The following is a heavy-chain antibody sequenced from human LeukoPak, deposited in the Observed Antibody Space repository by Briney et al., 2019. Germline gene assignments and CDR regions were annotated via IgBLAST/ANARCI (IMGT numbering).Heavy chain of an antibody. Sequence: GGFLRLSCAASGFTFSSYAMHWVRQAPGKGLEWVAVISYDGSNKYYADSAKGRFTISRDNSKNTLYLQMNSLRAEDTAVYYCARESQAYYYGSGSPNYWGQGTLVTVSS. CDR1: GFTFSSYA. D-gene: IGHD3-10*01. CDR2: ISYDGSNK. V-gene: IGHV3-30*04. CDR3: ARESQAYYYGSGSPNY. J-gene: IGHJ4*02.